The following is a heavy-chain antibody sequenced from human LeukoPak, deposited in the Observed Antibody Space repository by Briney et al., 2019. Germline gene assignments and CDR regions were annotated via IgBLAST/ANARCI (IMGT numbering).Heavy chain of an antibody. CDR3: ARDTWGVAAAGNFDY. CDR2: IKQDGSEK. CDR1: GFTFSSYW. J-gene: IGHJ4*02. Sequence: GGSLRLSCAASGFTFSSYWMSWVRQAPGKGLEWLANIKQDGSEKYYVDSVKGRFTISRDNAKNSLYLQMNSLRAEDTAVYYCARDTWGVAAAGNFDYWGQGTLVTVSS. D-gene: IGHD6-13*01. V-gene: IGHV3-7*01.